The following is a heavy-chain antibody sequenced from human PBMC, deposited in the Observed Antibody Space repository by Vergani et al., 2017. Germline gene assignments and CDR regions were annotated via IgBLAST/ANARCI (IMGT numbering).Heavy chain of an antibody. Sequence: EVQLVESGGGLVQPGGSLRLSCAASGFTFSSYAMSWVRQAPGKGLKWVSALSGSGGSTYDAASVKCRFTISRDNSKNTLYLQMNSLRAEDTAVYYCAKQSVAVAGRRGAGFDYWGQGTLVTVSS. CDR1: GFTFSSYA. D-gene: IGHD6-19*01. CDR2: LSGSGGST. J-gene: IGHJ4*02. CDR3: AKQSVAVAGRRGAGFDY. V-gene: IGHV3-23*04.